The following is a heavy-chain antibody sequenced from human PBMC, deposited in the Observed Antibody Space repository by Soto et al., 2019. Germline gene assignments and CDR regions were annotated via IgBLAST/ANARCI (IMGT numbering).Heavy chain of an antibody. CDR1: GGTFSSYT. V-gene: IGHV1-69*02. D-gene: IGHD6-19*01. J-gene: IGHJ5*02. CDR3: ARSEYCSGETCYSGWFDH. Sequence: SVKVSCKASGGTFSSYTISWVRQAPGQGLEWMGRIIPILGIANYAEKFQGRVTITADISTSTAYMELSSLRSEDTAVYYCARSEYCSGETCYSGWFDHWGQGTLVTVSS. CDR2: IIPILGIA.